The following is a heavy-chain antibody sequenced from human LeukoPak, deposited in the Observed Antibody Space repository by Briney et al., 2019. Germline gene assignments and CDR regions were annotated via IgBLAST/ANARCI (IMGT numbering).Heavy chain of an antibody. CDR3: ARGRSSMVRGYYYYMDV. CDR1: GGSISSYY. D-gene: IGHD3-10*01. Sequence: SETLSLTCTVSGGSISSYYWSWIRQPAGKGLESIGHISTSGSTNYNPSLKSRVTMSVDTSKNQFSLKLSSVTAADTAVYYCARGRSSMVRGYYYYMDVWGKGTTVTISS. CDR2: ISTSGST. J-gene: IGHJ6*03. V-gene: IGHV4-4*07.